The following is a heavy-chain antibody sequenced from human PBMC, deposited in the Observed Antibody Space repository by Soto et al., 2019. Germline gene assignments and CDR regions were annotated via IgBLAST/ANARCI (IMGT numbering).Heavy chain of an antibody. CDR2: ILPIFATA. V-gene: IGHV1-69*06. J-gene: IGHJ4*02. CDR3: AGRCDSTTCLGHFDY. D-gene: IGHD2-2*01. CDR1: GGTFNNYV. Sequence: QVQLVQSGGEVKKPGSSVKVSCKASGGTFNNYVVNWVRQAPGQGLEWMGGILPIFATANYAQKFQGRVTITADKSTSTAYMELPSLRSEDTAVYYCAGRCDSTTCLGHFDYWGQGTLVTVAS.